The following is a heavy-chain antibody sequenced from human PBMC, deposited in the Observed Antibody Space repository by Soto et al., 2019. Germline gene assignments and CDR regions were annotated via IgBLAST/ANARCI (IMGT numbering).Heavy chain of an antibody. V-gene: IGHV4-34*01. Sequence: TPALTSAEYGGAFRGYCSRWIPQHSEKGPEWIGEINHSGSTNYNPSLKSRVTISVDTSKNQFSLKLSSVTAADTAVYYCPRDAHSSGWYGGSSYWGQGTLVTVSS. D-gene: IGHD6-19*01. J-gene: IGHJ4*02. CDR3: PRDAHSSGWYGGSSY. CDR2: INHSGST. CDR1: GGAFRGYC.